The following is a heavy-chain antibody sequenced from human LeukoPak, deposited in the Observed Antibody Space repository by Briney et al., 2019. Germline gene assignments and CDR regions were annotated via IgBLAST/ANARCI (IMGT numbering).Heavy chain of an antibody. Sequence: SETLSLTCSVSGYSISSGYYWSWIRQPPGKGLEWIGDIYQSGATYYNPSLKSRVTISVDTSKDQFSLRLTSVTAADTAVYYCARDLNGGIAVAGHYQYYYMDVWGKGTTVTVS. V-gene: IGHV4-38-2*02. CDR2: IYQSGAT. CDR3: ARDLNGGIAVAGHYQYYYMDV. D-gene: IGHD6-19*01. CDR1: GYSISSGYY. J-gene: IGHJ6*03.